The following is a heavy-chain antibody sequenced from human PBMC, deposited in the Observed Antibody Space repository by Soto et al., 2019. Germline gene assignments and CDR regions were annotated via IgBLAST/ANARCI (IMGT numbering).Heavy chain of an antibody. D-gene: IGHD4-17*01. J-gene: IGHJ6*02. CDR2: IYYSGST. Sequence: QVQLQESGPGLVKPSQTLSLTCTVSGGSISSGDYYWSWIRQPPGKCLEWIGYIYYSGSTYYNPSLKSRVTLSVDTSKDQFSLKLSSVTAAGTAVYYCASHDYAHYGIDVWGQGTTVTVSS. V-gene: IGHV4-30-4*01. CDR1: GGSISSGDYY. CDR3: ASHDYAHYGIDV.